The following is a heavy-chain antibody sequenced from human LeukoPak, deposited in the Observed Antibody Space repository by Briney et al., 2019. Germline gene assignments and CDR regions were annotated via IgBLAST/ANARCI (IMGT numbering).Heavy chain of an antibody. Sequence: ASVKVSCKASGYTFTSYGISWVRQAPGQGLEWMGWISAYNGNTNYAQKLQGRVTMTTDTSTSTAYTELRSLRSDDTAVYYCASGYYDFWSGYSGGFDYWGQGTLVTVSS. CDR3: ASGYYDFWSGYSGGFDY. CDR1: GYTFTSYG. J-gene: IGHJ4*02. V-gene: IGHV1-18*01. CDR2: ISAYNGNT. D-gene: IGHD3-3*01.